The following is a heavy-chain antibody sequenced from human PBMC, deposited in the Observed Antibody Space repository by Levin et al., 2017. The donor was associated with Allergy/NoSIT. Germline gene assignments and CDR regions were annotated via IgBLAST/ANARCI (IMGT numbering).Heavy chain of an antibody. CDR2: ISWNSGSI. D-gene: IGHD5-18*01. CDR1: GFTFDDYA. Sequence: SLKISCAASGFTFDDYAMHWVRQAPGKDLEWVSGISWNSGSIGYADSVKGRFTISRDNAKNSLYLQMNSLRAEDTALYYCAKEGTAMGHYFDYWGQGTLVTVSS. CDR3: AKEGTAMGHYFDY. J-gene: IGHJ4*02. V-gene: IGHV3-9*01.